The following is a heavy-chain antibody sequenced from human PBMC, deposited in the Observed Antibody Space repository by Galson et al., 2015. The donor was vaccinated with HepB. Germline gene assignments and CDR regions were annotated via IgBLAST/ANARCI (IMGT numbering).Heavy chain of an antibody. D-gene: IGHD6-19*01. CDR2: ISGSGGST. V-gene: IGHV3-23*01. CDR3: AKLARFYSSGWYAEDLPDY. CDR1: GFTFSSYA. Sequence: SLRLSCAASGFTFSSYAMSWVRQAPGKGLEWVSAISGSGGSTYYADSVKGRFTISRDNSKNTLYLQMNSLRAEDTAVYYCAKLARFYSSGWYAEDLPDYWGQGTLVTVSS. J-gene: IGHJ4*02.